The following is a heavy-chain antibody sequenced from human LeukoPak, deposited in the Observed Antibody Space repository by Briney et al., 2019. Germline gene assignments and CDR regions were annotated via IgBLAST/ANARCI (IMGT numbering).Heavy chain of an antibody. CDR3: ARDPQYCSSTSCSRWVY. D-gene: IGHD2-2*01. Sequence: PGGSLRLSWAASGFTFSSYSMNWVRQAPGKGLEWVSSISSSSSYIYYADSVKGRFTISRDNAKNSLYLQMNSLRAEDTAVYYCARDPQYCSSTSCSRWVYWGQGTLVTVSS. J-gene: IGHJ4*02. V-gene: IGHV3-21*01. CDR2: ISSSSSYI. CDR1: GFTFSSYS.